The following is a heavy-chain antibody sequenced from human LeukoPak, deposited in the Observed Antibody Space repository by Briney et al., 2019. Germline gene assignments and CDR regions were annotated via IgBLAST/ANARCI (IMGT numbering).Heavy chain of an antibody. D-gene: IGHD4-17*01. J-gene: IGHJ4*02. V-gene: IGHV4-59*01. Sequence: PSETLSLTCTVSGGSISTYYWSWIRQPPGKGLGWIGYIYYNGNSNYNPSLKSRVTISVDTSKNQFSLKLSSVTAADTAVYYCAREGDSDYGDYPYYFDYWGQGTLVTVSS. CDR1: GGSISTYY. CDR3: AREGDSDYGDYPYYFDY. CDR2: IYYNGNS.